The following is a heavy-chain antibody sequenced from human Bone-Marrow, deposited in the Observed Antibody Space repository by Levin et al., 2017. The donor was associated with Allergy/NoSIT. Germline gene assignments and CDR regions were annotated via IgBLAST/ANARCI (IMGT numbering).Heavy chain of an antibody. D-gene: IGHD2-2*01. Sequence: SVKVSCKASGGTFSSYAISWVRQAPGQGLEWMGGIIPIFGTANYAQKFQGRVTITADKSTSTAYMELSSLRSEDTAVYYCAREVRCSSTSCPYGMDVWGQGTTVTVSS. CDR1: GGTFSSYA. J-gene: IGHJ6*02. CDR3: AREVRCSSTSCPYGMDV. V-gene: IGHV1-69*06. CDR2: IIPIFGTA.